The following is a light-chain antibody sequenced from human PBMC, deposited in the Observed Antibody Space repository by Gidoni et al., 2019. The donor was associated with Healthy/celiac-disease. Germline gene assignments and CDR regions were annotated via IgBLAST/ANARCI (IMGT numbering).Light chain of an antibody. Sequence: IQMTQSPSTLSASVGDRVTIPCRASQSISSWLAWYQQKPGKAPKLLIYKASSLESGVPSRFSGSGSGTEFTLTISSLQPDDFATYYCQQYNSYSWSFXXXTKLEIK. CDR2: KAS. CDR3: QQYNSYSWS. CDR1: QSISSW. J-gene: IGKJ2*04. V-gene: IGKV1-5*03.